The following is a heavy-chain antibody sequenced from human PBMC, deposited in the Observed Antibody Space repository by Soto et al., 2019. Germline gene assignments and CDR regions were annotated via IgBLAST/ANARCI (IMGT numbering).Heavy chain of an antibody. Sequence: QLQLQESGPGLVKPSETLALTCTVSDASISSSNYYWGWIRQPPGKGLEWIGSVDYSGNTYYTPSLKSRLSISVDTSMNQFSLKLTSVTASDTAVYFCTSSLRFYYYHAMDVWGQGTTVTVS. CDR3: TSSLRFYYYHAMDV. V-gene: IGHV4-39*01. CDR2: VDYSGNT. J-gene: IGHJ6*02. CDR1: DASISSSNYY. D-gene: IGHD3-3*01.